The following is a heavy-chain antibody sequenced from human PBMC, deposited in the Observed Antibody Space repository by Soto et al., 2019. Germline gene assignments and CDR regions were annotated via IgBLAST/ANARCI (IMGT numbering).Heavy chain of an antibody. V-gene: IGHV3-21*01. Sequence: PVGSLRLSCAASGFTFSTYTMNWVRQAPGKGLEWISSISSGSSYIYYAGSVKGRFTISRDNAKNSLFLQMNRLRADDTAVYYCARDILSGGAYPDSWGQGTKVTVSS. J-gene: IGHJ5*01. CDR1: GFTFSTYT. CDR2: ISSGSSYI. CDR3: ARDILSGGAYPDS. D-gene: IGHD3-10*01.